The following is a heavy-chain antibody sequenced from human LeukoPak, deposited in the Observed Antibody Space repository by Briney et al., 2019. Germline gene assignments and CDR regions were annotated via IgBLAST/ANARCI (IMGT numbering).Heavy chain of an antibody. D-gene: IGHD6-19*01. CDR2: MSGSGGTT. CDR1: GFIFSDYW. J-gene: IGHJ4*02. V-gene: IGHV3-23*01. Sequence: GGSLRLSCVASGFIFSDYWMSWVRQAPGKGLEWVSVMSGSGGTTYYADSVKGRFTISRDNSKNTLYLQMNSLRAEDTAVYYCAKDGIAVAGINYFDYWGQGTLVTVSS. CDR3: AKDGIAVAGINYFDY.